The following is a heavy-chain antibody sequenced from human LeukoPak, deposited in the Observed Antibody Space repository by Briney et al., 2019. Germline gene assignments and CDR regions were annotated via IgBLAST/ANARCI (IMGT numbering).Heavy chain of an antibody. D-gene: IGHD2-2*02. Sequence: VASVKVSCKASGYTFTSYGISWVRQAPGQGLEWMGWISAYNGNTNYAQKLQGRVTMTTDTSTSTAYMELRSLRSDDTAVYYCARYGTAYCSSTSCYNYYYYYMDVWGKGTTVTVSS. CDR2: ISAYNGNT. J-gene: IGHJ6*03. CDR1: GYTFTSYG. CDR3: ARYGTAYCSSTSCYNYYYYYMDV. V-gene: IGHV1-18*01.